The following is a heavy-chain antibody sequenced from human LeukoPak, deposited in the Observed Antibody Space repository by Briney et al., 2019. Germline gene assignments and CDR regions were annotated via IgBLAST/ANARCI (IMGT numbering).Heavy chain of an antibody. CDR3: ARDLYSMYAK. Sequence: GGSLRLSCAASGFTFSSYSMNWVRQAPGKGLDWISYISSGSSTIYYADSVKGRFTISRDDAKNSLYLQMNSLRDEDTAVYYCARDLYSMYAKWGQGTLVTVSS. J-gene: IGHJ4*02. V-gene: IGHV3-48*02. CDR1: GFTFSSYS. CDR2: ISSGSSTI. D-gene: IGHD2-8*01.